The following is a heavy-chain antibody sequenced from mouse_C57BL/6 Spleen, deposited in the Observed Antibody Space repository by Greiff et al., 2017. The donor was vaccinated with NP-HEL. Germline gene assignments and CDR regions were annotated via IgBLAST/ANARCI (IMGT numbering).Heavy chain of an antibody. J-gene: IGHJ1*03. Sequence: VQLQQSGAELVKPGASVKISCKASGYAFSSYWMNWVKQRPGKGLEWIGQIYPGDGDTNYNGKFKGKATLTADKSSSTAYMQLSSLTSEDSAVYFCAREGLRRRYFDVWDTGTTVTVSS. CDR1: GYAFSSYW. V-gene: IGHV1-80*01. CDR2: IYPGDGDT. CDR3: AREGLRRRYFDV. D-gene: IGHD2-2*01.